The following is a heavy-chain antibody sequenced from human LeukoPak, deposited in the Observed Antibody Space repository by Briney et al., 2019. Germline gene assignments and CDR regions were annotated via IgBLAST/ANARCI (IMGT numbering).Heavy chain of an antibody. V-gene: IGHV3-21*01. Sequence: PGGSLRLSCAASGFTFSSYSMKWVRQAPGKGLEWVSSISSSSSYIYYADSVKGRFTISRDNAKNSLYLQMNSLRAEDTAVYYCARDSSSSRDAFDIWGQGTMVTVSS. CDR1: GFTFSSYS. J-gene: IGHJ3*02. CDR2: ISSSSSYI. D-gene: IGHD6-13*01. CDR3: ARDSSSSRDAFDI.